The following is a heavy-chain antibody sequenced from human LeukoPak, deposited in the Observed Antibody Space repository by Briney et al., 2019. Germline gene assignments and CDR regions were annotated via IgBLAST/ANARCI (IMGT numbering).Heavy chain of an antibody. V-gene: IGHV1-2*02. Sequence: GASVKVSCKASGYTFTGYYMHWVRQAPGQGLEWMGWINPHSGGTKYAQKFQGRVTMTRDTSITTAYMELSRLTSDDTAVYYCARDAAYFYDSSGTRGWFDPWGQGTLVTVSS. J-gene: IGHJ5*02. CDR3: ARDAAYFYDSSGTRGWFDP. D-gene: IGHD3-22*01. CDR2: INPHSGGT. CDR1: GYTFTGYY.